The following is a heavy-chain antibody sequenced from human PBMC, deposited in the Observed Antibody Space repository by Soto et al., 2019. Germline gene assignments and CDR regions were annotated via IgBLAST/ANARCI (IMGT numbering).Heavy chain of an antibody. J-gene: IGHJ4*02. CDR2: LYFGGGT. CDR3: ARFRTPGEITGWHYFDS. Sequence: EVQLVETGGGLIRPGGSLRLSCAASGFIVSNNYMSWVRQAPGKGLEWVSILYFGGGTYYADSVKGRFTISRDISKNTLFLKMSDPSAGDTAVYYWARFRTPGEITGWHYFDSWGQGTLVTVSS. D-gene: IGHD2-8*02. CDR1: GFIVSNNY. V-gene: IGHV3-53*02.